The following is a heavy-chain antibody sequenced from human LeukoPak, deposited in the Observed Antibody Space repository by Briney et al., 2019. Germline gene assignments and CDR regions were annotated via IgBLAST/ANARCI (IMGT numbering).Heavy chain of an antibody. CDR1: GGSISSYY. CDR2: IYYSGST. J-gene: IGHJ4*02. V-gene: IGHV4-59*08. D-gene: IGHD3-10*01. CDR3: AKHKTYYYGSGSLPPLGSLDY. Sequence: SETLSLTCTVSGGSISSYYWSWIRQPPGKGLEWIGYIYYSGSTNYNPSLKSRVTISVDTSKNQFSLKLSSVTAADTAVYYCAKHKTYYYGSGSLPPLGSLDYWGQGTLVTVSS.